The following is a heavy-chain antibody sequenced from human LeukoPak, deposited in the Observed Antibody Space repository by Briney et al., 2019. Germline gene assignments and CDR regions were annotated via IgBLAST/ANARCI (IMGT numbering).Heavy chain of an antibody. D-gene: IGHD6-13*01. CDR1: GGSISSYY. V-gene: IGHV4-59*01. CDR3: ARDLRGYSSSWYRFDDAFDI. Sequence: PSETLSLTCTVSGGSISSYYWSWIRQPPGKGLEWIGYIYYSGSTNYNPSLKSRVTISVDTSKNQFSLKLSSVTAADTAVYYCARDLRGYSSSWYRFDDAFDIWGQGTTVTVSS. J-gene: IGHJ3*02. CDR2: IYYSGST.